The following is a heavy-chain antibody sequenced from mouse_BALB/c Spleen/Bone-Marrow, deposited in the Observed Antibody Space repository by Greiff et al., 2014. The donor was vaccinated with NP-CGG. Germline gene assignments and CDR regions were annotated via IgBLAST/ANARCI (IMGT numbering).Heavy chain of an antibody. Sequence: QVQLQQSGAELVRPGTSVKGSCKASGYAFTDYLMGWLKQRPGQGLEWIGVINPGSGSTNYNEKFKDKATLTADKSSSTAYMQLSSLTSDDSAVYFCARYDGYFDYWGQGTILTVSS. CDR1: GYAFTDYL. V-gene: IGHV1-54*01. D-gene: IGHD2-3*01. CDR2: INPGSGST. J-gene: IGHJ2*01. CDR3: ARYDGYFDY.